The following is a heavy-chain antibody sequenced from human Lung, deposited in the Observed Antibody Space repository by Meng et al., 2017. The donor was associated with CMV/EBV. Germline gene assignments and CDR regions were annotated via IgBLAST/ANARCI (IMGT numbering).Heavy chain of an antibody. CDR1: GYPFTNYY. CDR2: INTSGGAT. Sequence: ASVXVSCKASGYPFTNYYLHWVRQAPGQGFEWMGLINTSGGATDYAQKFQGRVTMTTDTSASTVYMELRSLTYEDTALYYCARDQSLRVWCDLWGQGTLVTVSS. J-gene: IGHJ5*02. V-gene: IGHV1-46*01. CDR3: ARDQSLRVWCDL.